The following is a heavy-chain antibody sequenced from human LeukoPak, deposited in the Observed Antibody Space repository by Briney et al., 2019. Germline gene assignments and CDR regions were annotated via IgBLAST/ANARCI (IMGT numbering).Heavy chain of an antibody. CDR1: GFTFSNYA. CDR2: ISGSGDTT. J-gene: IGHJ4*02. Sequence: GGSLRLSCAASGFTFSNYAMTWVRQAPGKGLKWVSAISGSGDTTYYADSVKGRFTISRDNSKNTLYLQMNSLTAEDTAIYYCAKDRPFSTPNYYFDHWGQGTLVTVSS. D-gene: IGHD2-2*01. CDR3: AKDRPFSTPNYYFDH. V-gene: IGHV3-23*01.